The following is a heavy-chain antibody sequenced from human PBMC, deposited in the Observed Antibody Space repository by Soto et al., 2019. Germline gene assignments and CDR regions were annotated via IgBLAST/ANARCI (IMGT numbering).Heavy chain of an antibody. CDR2: IYYSGST. Sequence: PAETLSLTCTVSGGSISSSSYYWGWIRQPPGKGLEWIGSIYYSGSTYYNPSLKSRVTISVDTSKNQFSMKLSSVTAADTAVYYRASHPVPYYSSWYKRSVNWFDPWGQGTLVTVSS. J-gene: IGHJ5*02. CDR1: GGSISSSSYY. V-gene: IGHV4-39*07. CDR3: ASHPVPYYSSWYKRSVNWFDP. D-gene: IGHD6-13*01.